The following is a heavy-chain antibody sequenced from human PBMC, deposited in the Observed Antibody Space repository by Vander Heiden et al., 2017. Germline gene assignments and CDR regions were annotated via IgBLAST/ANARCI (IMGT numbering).Heavy chain of an antibody. CDR2: IYPSDSET. Sequence: EVQLVQSGAEVKKPGESLKISCTGSGYSFTSYWIGWVRQMPGKGLEWMGIIYPSDSETRYSPSFQGQVTISADKSISTAFLQWSSLRASDTAIYYCARYLRGYYEGIGYWGQGTLVTVSS. D-gene: IGHD3-3*01. J-gene: IGHJ4*02. V-gene: IGHV5-51*03. CDR1: GYSFTSYW. CDR3: ARYLRGYYEGIGY.